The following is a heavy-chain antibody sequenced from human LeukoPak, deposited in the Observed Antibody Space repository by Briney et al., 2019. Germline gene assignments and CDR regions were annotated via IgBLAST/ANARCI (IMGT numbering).Heavy chain of an antibody. CDR1: GGTFSSYA. CDR3: ARSIASRYDFWSGPPGGGEADI. J-gene: IGHJ3*02. D-gene: IGHD3-3*01. Sequence: SVKVSCKASGGTFSSYAISWVRQAPGQGLEWMGGIIPIFGTANYAQKFQGRVTITTDESTSTAYMELSSLRSEDTAVYYCARSIASRYDFWSGPPGGGEADIWGQGTMVTVSS. CDR2: IIPIFGTA. V-gene: IGHV1-69*05.